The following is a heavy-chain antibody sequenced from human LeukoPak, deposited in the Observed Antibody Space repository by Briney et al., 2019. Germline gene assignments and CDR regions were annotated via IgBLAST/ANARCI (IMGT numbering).Heavy chain of an antibody. Sequence: SETLSLTCAVYGGSFSGYYWSWIRQPPGKGLEWIGEINHSGSTNYNPSLKSRVTISVDTSKNQFSLKLSSVTAADTAVYYCARFPPPYIAAAGIRYWGQGTLVTVSS. V-gene: IGHV4-34*01. D-gene: IGHD6-13*01. CDR3: ARFPPPYIAAAGIRY. CDR1: GGSFSGYY. J-gene: IGHJ4*02. CDR2: INHSGST.